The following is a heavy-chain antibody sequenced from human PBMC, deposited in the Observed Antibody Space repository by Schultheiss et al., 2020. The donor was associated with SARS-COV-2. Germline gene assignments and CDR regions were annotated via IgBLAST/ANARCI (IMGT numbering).Heavy chain of an antibody. CDR2: ISYDGSNK. J-gene: IGHJ4*02. V-gene: IGHV3-30*06. CDR3: AGQPMIVVANTIDY. D-gene: IGHD3-22*01. CDR1: GFTFSSYG. Sequence: GGSLRLSCAASGFTFSSYGMHWVRQAPGKGLEWVAVISYDGSNKYYADSVKGRFTISRDNSKNTLYLKMNSLRAEDTAVYYCAGQPMIVVANTIDYWGQGTLVTVSS.